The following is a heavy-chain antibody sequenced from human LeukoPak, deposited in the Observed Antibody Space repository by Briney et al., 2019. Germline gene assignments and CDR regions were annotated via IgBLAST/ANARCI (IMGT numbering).Heavy chain of an antibody. V-gene: IGHV3-30*02. CDR1: GFTFSNHY. CDR2: IRYDGSNK. CDR3: ARDVIQGYCSGGSCYIFQH. D-gene: IGHD2-15*01. Sequence: GSLRLSCAASGFTFSNHYMDWVRQAPGKGLECVAFIRYDGSNKYYADSVKGRFTISRDNSKNTLYLQMNSLRAEDTAVYYCARDVIQGYCSGGSCYIFQHWGQGTLVTVSS. J-gene: IGHJ1*01.